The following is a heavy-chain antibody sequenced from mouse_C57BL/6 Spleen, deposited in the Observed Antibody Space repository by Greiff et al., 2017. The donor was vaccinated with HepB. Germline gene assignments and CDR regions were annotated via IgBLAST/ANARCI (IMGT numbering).Heavy chain of an antibody. J-gene: IGHJ3*01. Sequence: VQLQQPGAELVKPGASVKLSCKASGYTFTSYWMQWVKQRPGQGLEWIGEIDPSDSYTNYNQKFKGKATLTVDTSSSTAYMQLSSLTSEDSAVYYCARHYYYGSSYEAYWGQGTLVTVSA. CDR3: ARHYYYGSSYEAY. D-gene: IGHD1-1*01. CDR2: IDPSDSYT. V-gene: IGHV1-50*01. CDR1: GYTFTSYW.